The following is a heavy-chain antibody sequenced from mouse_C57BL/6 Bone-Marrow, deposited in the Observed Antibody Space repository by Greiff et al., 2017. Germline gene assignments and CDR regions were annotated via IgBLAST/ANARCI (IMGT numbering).Heavy chain of an antibody. V-gene: IGHV2-2*01. CDR1: GFSLTSYG. CDR3: ARNYYGYRGFAY. J-gene: IGHJ3*01. CDR2: IWSGRST. Sequence: VQLQQSGPGLVQPSQSLSITCTVSGFSLTSYGVHWVRQSPGKGLAWLGVIWSGRSTDYNAAFISRLSISKDNSNSQVFFKMNSLQADDTAIYYCARNYYGYRGFAYWGQGTLVTVSA. D-gene: IGHD2-2*01.